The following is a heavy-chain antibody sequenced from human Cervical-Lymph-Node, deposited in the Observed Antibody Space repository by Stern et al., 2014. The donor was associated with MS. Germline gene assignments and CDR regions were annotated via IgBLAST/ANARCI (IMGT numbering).Heavy chain of an antibody. CDR1: GYTFTNFY. CDR2: INPSGGST. CDR3: ARDRNSNWGRVPASMDV. D-gene: IGHD7-27*01. Sequence: VQLVESGAEVKKPGASVTVSCKASGYTFTNFYIHWVRQAPGQGLEWMGIINPSGGSTSFAPKCQGRLTMTGDTYTRTVYMTLSSLRSEDTAVYYCARDRNSNWGRVPASMDVWGQGTTVTVSS. V-gene: IGHV1-46*01. J-gene: IGHJ6*02.